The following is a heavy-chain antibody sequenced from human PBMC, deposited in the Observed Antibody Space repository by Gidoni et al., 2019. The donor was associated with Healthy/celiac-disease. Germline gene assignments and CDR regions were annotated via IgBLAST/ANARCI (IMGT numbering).Heavy chain of an antibody. CDR1: GFTFSSYS. V-gene: IGHV3-21*01. J-gene: IGHJ4*02. CDR2: ISSSSSYR. CDR3: ARFGIKVGATT. Sequence: EVQLVESGGGLVKPGGSLRLSCAASGFTFSSYSMNWVRQAPGKGLEWVSSISSSSSYRYYADSVKGRFTISRDNAKNSLYLQMNSLRAEDTAVYYCARFGIKVGATTWGQGTLVTVSS. D-gene: IGHD1-26*01.